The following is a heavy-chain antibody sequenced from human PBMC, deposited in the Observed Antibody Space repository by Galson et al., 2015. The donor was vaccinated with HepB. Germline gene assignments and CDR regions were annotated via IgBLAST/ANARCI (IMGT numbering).Heavy chain of an antibody. CDR1: GYTLTELS. CDR2: FDPEDSET. J-gene: IGHJ3*02. Sequence: SVKVSCKVSGYTLTELSMHWVRQAPGKGLEWMGGFDPEDSETIYAQKFQGRVTMTEDTSTDTACMELSSLRSEDTAVYYCATVGDYAFDIWGQGTMVTVSS. V-gene: IGHV1-24*01. D-gene: IGHD3-3*01. CDR3: ATVGDYAFDI.